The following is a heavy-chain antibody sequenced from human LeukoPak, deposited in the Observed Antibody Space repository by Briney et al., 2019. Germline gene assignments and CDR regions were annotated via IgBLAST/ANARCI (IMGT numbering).Heavy chain of an antibody. CDR3: ARVGFGDYLLDS. J-gene: IGHJ4*02. V-gene: IGHV4-31*03. CDR2: IYYSGST. CDR1: GGSINSGGYY. Sequence: PSETLSLTCTVSGGSINSGGYYWSWIRQHPGKGLEWIGYIYYSGSTYYNPSLKSRVTISVDTSKNQFSLKLNSVTAADTAVYYCARVGFGDYLLDSWGQGTLVTVSS. D-gene: IGHD4-17*01.